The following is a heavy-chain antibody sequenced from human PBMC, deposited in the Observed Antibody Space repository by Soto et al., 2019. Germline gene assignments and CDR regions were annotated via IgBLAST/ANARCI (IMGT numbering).Heavy chain of an antibody. CDR2: IYSGGST. V-gene: IGHV3-66*01. CDR1: GFTFRSYG. CDR3: ARDPWAADY. J-gene: IGHJ4*02. Sequence: VQLVESGGGVVQPGRSLRLSCAASGFTFRSYGMHWVRQAPGKGLEWVSVIYSGGSTFYADSVRGRFTISRDNSKNTVNLQMNSLRAEDTAVYYCARDPWAADYWGQGTLVTVSS. D-gene: IGHD3-16*01.